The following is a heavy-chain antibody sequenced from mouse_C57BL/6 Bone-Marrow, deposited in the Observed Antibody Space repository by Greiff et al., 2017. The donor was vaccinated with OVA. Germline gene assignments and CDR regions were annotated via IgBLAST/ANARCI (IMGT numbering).Heavy chain of an antibody. J-gene: IGHJ3*01. CDR2: INPNNGGT. CDR3: ARGSTMVTTDWFAY. V-gene: IGHV1-18*01. Sequence: EVQLQQSGPELVKPGASVKIPCKASGYTFTDYNMDWVKQSHGKSLEWIGDINPNNGGTIYNQKFKGKATLTVDKSSSTAYMELRSLTSEDTAVYYFARGSTMVTTDWFAYWGQGTLVTVSA. CDR1: GYTFTDYN. D-gene: IGHD2-2*01.